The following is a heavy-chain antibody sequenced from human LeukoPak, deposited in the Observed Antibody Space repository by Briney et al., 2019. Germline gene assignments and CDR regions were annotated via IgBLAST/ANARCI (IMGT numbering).Heavy chain of an antibody. J-gene: IGHJ6*02. CDR1: GFTVSSNY. CDR2: TYSGGST. D-gene: IGHD2-15*01. Sequence: GGSLRLSCAASGFTVSSNYMSWVRQAPGKGLEWGSVTYSGGSTYYADSVKGQFHISRDNSKNTLYLQMNSLRAEDTAVYYCARGYCSGGSCAYGMDVWGQGTPVTVSS. CDR3: ARGYCSGGSCAYGMDV. V-gene: IGHV3-53*05.